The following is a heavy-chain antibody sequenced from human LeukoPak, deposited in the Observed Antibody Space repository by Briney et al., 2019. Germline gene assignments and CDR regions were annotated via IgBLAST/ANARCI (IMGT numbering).Heavy chain of an antibody. CDR3: ARRLTQYDCFDP. V-gene: IGHV6-1*01. CDR2: TYYRSTWYN. Sequence: SQTLSLTCTISGDSVSSNSVTWNWIRQSPSRGLEWLGWTYYRSTWYNDYAVSVRGRITVNPDTSKNQFSLHLNSVTPEDTAVYYCARRLTQYDCFDPWGQGILVTASS. J-gene: IGHJ5*02. CDR1: GDSVSSNSVT. D-gene: IGHD2-2*01.